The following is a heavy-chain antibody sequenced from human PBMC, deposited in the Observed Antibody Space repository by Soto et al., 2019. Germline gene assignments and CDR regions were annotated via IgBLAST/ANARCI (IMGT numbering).Heavy chain of an antibody. Sequence: PGGSLRLSCAASGFTFSDYWMSWVRQAPGKGLEWVASIKEGGGEKYYVDSVEGRFTISRDNPKNSLYLQMNSLRAEDTAVYFCARSGWLDYWGQGTLVTLSS. CDR3: ARSGWLDY. CDR2: IKEGGGEK. V-gene: IGHV3-7*01. CDR1: GFTFSDYW. D-gene: IGHD3-10*01. J-gene: IGHJ4*02.